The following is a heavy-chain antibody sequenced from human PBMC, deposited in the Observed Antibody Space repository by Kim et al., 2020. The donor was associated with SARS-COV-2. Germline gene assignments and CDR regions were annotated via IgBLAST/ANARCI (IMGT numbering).Heavy chain of an antibody. J-gene: IGHJ6*02. Sequence: GGSLRLSCAASGFTFSSYAMHWVRQAPGKGLEYVSAISSNGGSTYYANSVKGRFTISRDNSKNTLYLQMGSLRAEDMAVYYCARDPGQSLFSWNPLEKRYYYYYGMDVWGQGTTVTVSS. CDR3: ARDPGQSLFSWNPLEKRYYYYYGMDV. V-gene: IGHV3-64*01. CDR2: ISSNGGST. CDR1: GFTFSSYA. D-gene: IGHD1-1*01.